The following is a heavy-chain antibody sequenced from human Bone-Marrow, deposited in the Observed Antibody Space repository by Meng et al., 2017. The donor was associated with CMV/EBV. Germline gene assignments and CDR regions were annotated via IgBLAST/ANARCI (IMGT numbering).Heavy chain of an antibody. CDR1: YA. J-gene: IGHJ6*02. Sequence: YAMHGVRQAPGQRLEWMGWIKAGNGNTKYSQKFQGRVTITRDTSASTAYMELSSLRSEDTAVYYCARGGYIVVVPAGEGYYYYGMDVWGQGTTVTVSS. CDR3: ARGGYIVVVPAGEGYYYYGMDV. CDR2: IKAGNGNT. V-gene: IGHV1-3*01. D-gene: IGHD2-2*01.